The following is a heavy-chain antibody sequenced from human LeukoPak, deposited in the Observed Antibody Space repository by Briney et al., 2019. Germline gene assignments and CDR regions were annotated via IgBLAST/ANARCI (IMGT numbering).Heavy chain of an antibody. J-gene: IGHJ3*02. CDR2: INPNSGGT. CDR3: ARLGSDSSGYSGDAFDI. D-gene: IGHD3-22*01. V-gene: IGHV1-2*06. Sequence: ASVKVSCKASGYTFTGYYMHWVRQAPGQGLEWMGRINPNSGGTNYAQKFQGRVTMTRGTSISAAYMELSRLRSDDTAVYYCARLGSDSSGYSGDAFDIWGQGTMVTVSS. CDR1: GYTFTGYY.